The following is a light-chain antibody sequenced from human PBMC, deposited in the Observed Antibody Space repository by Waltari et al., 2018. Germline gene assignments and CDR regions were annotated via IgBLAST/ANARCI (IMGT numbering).Light chain of an antibody. CDR3: CSYAGTYTFDVV. J-gene: IGLJ2*01. Sequence: QSALTQPRSVSGSPGQSVTISCTGTSSNVGGYDYVSWYQHHPGKAPKLIISDVSKRTAGGPGRFSGSKSGKTDSLTISGLQAEDEADYYCCSYAGTYTFDVVFGGGTKLTVL. CDR2: DVS. CDR1: SSNVGGYDY. V-gene: IGLV2-11*01.